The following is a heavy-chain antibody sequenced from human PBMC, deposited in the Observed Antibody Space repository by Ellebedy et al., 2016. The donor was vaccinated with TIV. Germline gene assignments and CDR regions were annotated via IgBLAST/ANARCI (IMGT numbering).Heavy chain of an antibody. CDR2: ISSSSNTI. J-gene: IGHJ4*02. CDR3: ARRESSVWYWNY. D-gene: IGHD6-19*01. Sequence: GESLKISXTASGFTFSSYSMNWVRQAPGKGLEWVSYISSSSNTIYYADSVKGRFTISRDNAKNSLYLRMNSLSDEDTAVYFCARRESSVWYWNYWGQGTLVTVSS. CDR1: GFTFSSYS. V-gene: IGHV3-48*02.